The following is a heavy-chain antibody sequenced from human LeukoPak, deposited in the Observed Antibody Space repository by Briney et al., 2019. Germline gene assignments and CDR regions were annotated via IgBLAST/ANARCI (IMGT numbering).Heavy chain of an antibody. J-gene: IGHJ4*02. D-gene: IGHD3-10*01. CDR1: GFTFTSYE. Sequence: GGSLRLSCAASGFTFTSYEMNWVRQAPGKGLEWVSYISNSGSNIYYADSVKGRFTISRDNAKNSLYLQMNSLRAEDTAVYYCARVDLYYGSGSYYPPDYWGQGTLVTVSS. CDR3: ARVDLYYGSGSYYPPDY. V-gene: IGHV3-48*03. CDR2: ISNSGSNI.